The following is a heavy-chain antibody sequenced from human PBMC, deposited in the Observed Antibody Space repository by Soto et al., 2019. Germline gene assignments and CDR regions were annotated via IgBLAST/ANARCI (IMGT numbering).Heavy chain of an antibody. CDR1: GYTFSSYT. J-gene: IGHJ4*02. CDR3: ARDSPPFDY. CDR2: ISAYNGNT. Sequence: QVQLVQSGAEVKKSGASVKVSCKASGYTFSSYTISWVRQATGQGLEWMGWISAYNGNTKYAQKLQDRVTMTTDTSTNTAYMELRSLRSDDTAVYYCARDSPPFDYWGQGTLVTVSS. V-gene: IGHV1-18*01.